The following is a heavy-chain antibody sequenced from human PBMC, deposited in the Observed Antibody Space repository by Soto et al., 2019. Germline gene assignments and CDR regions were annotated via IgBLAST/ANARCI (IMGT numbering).Heavy chain of an antibody. V-gene: IGHV3-74*01. Sequence: QPGGSLRLSCAASGFTFSSYWMHWVRQAPGKGLVWISRINSDGSRTSYADSVKGRFTISRDNAENTLHLQMNSLRDEDTALYYCARGDSSGWSGFDSWGRGTLVTVSS. CDR3: ARGDSSGWSGFDS. CDR2: INSDGSRT. D-gene: IGHD6-19*01. J-gene: IGHJ4*02. CDR1: GFTFSSYW.